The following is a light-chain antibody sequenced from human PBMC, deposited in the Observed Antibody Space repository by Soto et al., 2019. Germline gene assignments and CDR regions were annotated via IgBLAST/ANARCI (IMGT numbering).Light chain of an antibody. CDR2: TNN. V-gene: IGLV1-47*02. Sequence: QSVVTQPPSASGTPGQRVTISCSGSSSNIGSNYVYWYQQLPGTAPKLLIYTNNQRPSGVPDRFSGSKSGTSASLAISGLRSEDEADYYCAAWDDSLSGYVCGTGTKVTVL. CDR3: AAWDDSLSGYV. J-gene: IGLJ1*01. CDR1: SSNIGSNY.